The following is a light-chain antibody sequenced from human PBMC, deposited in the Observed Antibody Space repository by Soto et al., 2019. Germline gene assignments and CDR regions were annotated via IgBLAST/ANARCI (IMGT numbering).Light chain of an antibody. CDR2: GAS. CDR1: QSVSSSY. CDR3: QQYGSSPLIT. J-gene: IGKJ5*01. Sequence: EIVLTQSPGTLSLSPGERATLSCRASQSVSSSYLAWYQQKPGQAPRLLNYGASSRATGIPDRFSGSGSGTDFTLTISRLEPEDFAVYYCQQYGSSPLITFGQGTRLEIK. V-gene: IGKV3-20*01.